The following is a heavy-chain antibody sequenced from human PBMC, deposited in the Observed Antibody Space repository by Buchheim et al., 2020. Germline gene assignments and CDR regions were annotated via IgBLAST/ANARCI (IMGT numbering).Heavy chain of an antibody. CDR3: ARDQGVALDY. CDR1: GFTFSSYA. D-gene: IGHD2-15*01. CDR2: ISYDGSNK. J-gene: IGHJ4*02. V-gene: IGHV3-30-3*01. Sequence: QVQLVESGGGVVQPGRSLRLFCAASGFTFSSYAMHWVRQAPGKGLEWVAVISYDGSNKYYADSVKGRFTISRDNSKNKLYLQMNSLRAEGTAVYYCARDQGVALDYWGQGTL.